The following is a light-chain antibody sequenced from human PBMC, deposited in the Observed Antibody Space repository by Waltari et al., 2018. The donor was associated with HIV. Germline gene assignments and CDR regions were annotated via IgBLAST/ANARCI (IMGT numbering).Light chain of an antibody. V-gene: IGKV3-11*01. Sequence: EIVLTQSPATLSLSPGDRATLSCRASQSVRSYLAWYQQRPGQAPRLLIYDASKRATGTPARFSGGGSGTDVTLTISSREPEDFAGYCCQQRNKEGLAFGGGTKVEI. CDR3: QQRNKEGLA. J-gene: IGKJ4*01. CDR1: QSVRSY. CDR2: DAS.